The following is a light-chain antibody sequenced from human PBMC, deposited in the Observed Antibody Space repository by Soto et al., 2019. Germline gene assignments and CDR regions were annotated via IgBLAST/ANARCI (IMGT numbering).Light chain of an antibody. J-gene: IGLJ1*01. Sequence: QSALTQPASVSGSPGQSITISCTGTSSDVGGYNYVSWYQQHPGKAPKLMIYDVSNRPSGVSNRFSGSKSGNTASLTISGLQAGDGADYYCSSYTSSSTRVFGTGTKVTVL. V-gene: IGLV2-14*01. CDR1: SSDVGGYNY. CDR2: DVS. CDR3: SSYTSSSTRV.